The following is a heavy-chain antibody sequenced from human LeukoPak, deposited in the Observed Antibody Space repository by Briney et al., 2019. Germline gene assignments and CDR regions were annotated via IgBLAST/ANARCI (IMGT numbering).Heavy chain of an antibody. D-gene: IGHD1-26*01. Sequence: KTGGSLRLSCAASGFTFSNYAMTWVRQAPGKGLEWVSSISTSSTYIYYADSVKGRFTISRDNAKNSLYLQMNSLRAEDTAVYYCARDKIVGATNPYYFDYWGQGTLVTVSS. CDR2: ISTSSTYI. CDR1: GFTFSNYA. CDR3: ARDKIVGATNPYYFDY. V-gene: IGHV3-21*01. J-gene: IGHJ4*02.